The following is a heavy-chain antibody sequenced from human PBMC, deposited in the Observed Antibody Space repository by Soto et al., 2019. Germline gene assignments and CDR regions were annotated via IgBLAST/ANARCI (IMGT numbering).Heavy chain of an antibody. J-gene: IGHJ6*02. CDR2: IKQDGSEK. D-gene: IGHD3-3*01. CDR3: ARDYDFWSGYIQVDGMDV. V-gene: IGHV3-7*03. CDR1: GFTFSSYW. Sequence: GGTLRLSCAASGFTFSSYWMSWVRQAPGKGLEWVANIKQDGSEKYYVDSVKGRFTISRDNAKNSLYLQMNSVRAEDTAVYYCARDYDFWSGYIQVDGMDVWGQGTTVTVSS.